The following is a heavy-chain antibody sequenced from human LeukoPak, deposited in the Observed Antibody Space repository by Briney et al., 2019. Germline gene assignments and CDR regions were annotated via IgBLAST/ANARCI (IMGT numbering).Heavy chain of an antibody. CDR3: ARGDGYQQEYYYYYMDV. CDR2: INSDGSST. D-gene: IGHD6-13*01. Sequence: PGGSLRLSCAASRFTFSSYWMHWVRQAPGKGLVWVSRINSDGSSTSYADSVKGRFTISRDNAKNTLYLQMNSLRAEDTAVYYCARGDGYQQEYYYYYMDVWGKGTTVTVSS. J-gene: IGHJ6*03. V-gene: IGHV3-74*01. CDR1: RFTFSSYW.